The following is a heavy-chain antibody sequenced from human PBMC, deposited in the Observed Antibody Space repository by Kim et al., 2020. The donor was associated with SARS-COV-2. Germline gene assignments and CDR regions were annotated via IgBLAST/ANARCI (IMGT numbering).Heavy chain of an antibody. CDR3: AKSDWEDPQQLVRYYYYGMDV. CDR2: ISGSGGST. D-gene: IGHD6-13*01. V-gene: IGHV3-23*01. CDR1: GFTFSSYA. J-gene: IGHJ6*02. Sequence: GGSLRLSCAASGFTFSSYAMSWVRQAPGKGLEWFPAISGSGGSTYYADSVKGRFTISRDNSKNTLYLQMNSLRAEDTAVYYCAKSDWEDPQQLVRYYYYGMDVWGQGSTVTVYS.